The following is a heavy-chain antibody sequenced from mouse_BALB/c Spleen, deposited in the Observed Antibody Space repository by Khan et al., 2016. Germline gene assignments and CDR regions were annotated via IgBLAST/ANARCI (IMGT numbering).Heavy chain of an antibody. CDR3: ARVRQAVDY. Sequence: EVELVESGGGLVQPGGSLKLSCAASGFTFSTYAMSWVRQTPDKRLELVATINSNCGSTYYPDTVKGRFTISRDNAKHTLYLQMSSLKSEDTAMYYCARVRQAVDYWGQGTSVTVSS. CDR2: INSNCGST. J-gene: IGHJ4*01. V-gene: IGHV5-6-3*01. D-gene: IGHD2-14*01. CDR1: GFTFSTYA.